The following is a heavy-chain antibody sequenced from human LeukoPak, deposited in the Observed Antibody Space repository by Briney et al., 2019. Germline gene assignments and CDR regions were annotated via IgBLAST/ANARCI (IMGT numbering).Heavy chain of an antibody. CDR2: ISSSSSYI. J-gene: IGHJ4*02. CDR3: ARDYYDSSGYYGVVDY. CDR1: GFTFSSYS. D-gene: IGHD3-22*01. Sequence: GGSLRLSCAASGFTFSSYSMNWVRQAPGKGLEWVSSISSSSSYIYYADSVKGRFTISRDNAKNSLYLQMNGLRAEDTAVYYCARDYYDSSGYYGVVDYWGQGTLVTVSS. V-gene: IGHV3-21*01.